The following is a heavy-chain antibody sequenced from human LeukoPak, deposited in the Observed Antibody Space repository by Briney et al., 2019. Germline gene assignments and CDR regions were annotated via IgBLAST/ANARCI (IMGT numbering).Heavy chain of an antibody. D-gene: IGHD6-19*01. Sequence: SETLSLTCTVSGGSISSGSYYWSWVRQPPGKGLEWIGEIYHSGSTNYNPSLKSRVTISVDKSKNQFSLKLSSVTAADTAVYYCARDLYSSGWFDYWGQGTLVTVSS. V-gene: IGHV4-39*07. CDR2: IYHSGST. CDR3: ARDLYSSGWFDY. J-gene: IGHJ4*02. CDR1: GGSISSGSYY.